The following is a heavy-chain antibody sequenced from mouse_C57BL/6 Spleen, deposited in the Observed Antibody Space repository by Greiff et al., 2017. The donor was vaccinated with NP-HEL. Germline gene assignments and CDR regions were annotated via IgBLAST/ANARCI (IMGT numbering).Heavy chain of an antibody. CDR3: ARERDDYSWFAY. CDR2: IYPGDGDT. V-gene: IGHV1-82*01. J-gene: IGHJ3*01. D-gene: IGHD2-4*01. Sequence: QVQLQQSGPELVKPGASVKISCKASGYAFSSSWMNWVKQRPGKGLEWIGRIYPGDGDTNYNGKFKGKATLTADKSSSTAYMQLSSLTSEDSAVYFCARERDDYSWFAYWGQGTLVTVSA. CDR1: GYAFSSSW.